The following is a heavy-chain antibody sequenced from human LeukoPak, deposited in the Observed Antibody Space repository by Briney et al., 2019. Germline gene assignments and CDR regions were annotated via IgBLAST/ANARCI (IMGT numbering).Heavy chain of an antibody. CDR1: GFAFSSCS. CDR3: ARDMSYAFDY. D-gene: IGHD3-16*01. Sequence: SLILSCAASGFAFSSCSMNWVRQAPGTGLEWLSYITNSGDSIDYADSVKGRLTSSRDNAKDSLYLRINSLRDDDTAVYYCARDMSYAFDYWGQGTLVAVSS. CDR2: ITNSGDSI. V-gene: IGHV3-48*02. J-gene: IGHJ4*02.